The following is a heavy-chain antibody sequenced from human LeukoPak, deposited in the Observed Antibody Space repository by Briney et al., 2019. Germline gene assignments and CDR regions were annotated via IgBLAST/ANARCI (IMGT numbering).Heavy chain of an antibody. V-gene: IGHV4-39*07. D-gene: IGHD4-23*01. CDR2: IYHSGST. CDR1: GGSISSSTYI. J-gene: IGHJ3*02. Sequence: PSETLSLTCTVSGGSISSSTYIWGWIRQPPGKGLEWIGSIYHSGSTYYNPSLKSRVTISVDTSKNQFSLKLSSVTAADTAVYYCAWRGDYGGPPGAFDIWGQGTMVTVSS. CDR3: AWRGDYGGPPGAFDI.